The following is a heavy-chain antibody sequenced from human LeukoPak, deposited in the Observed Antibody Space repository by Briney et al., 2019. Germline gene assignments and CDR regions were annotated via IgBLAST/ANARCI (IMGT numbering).Heavy chain of an antibody. V-gene: IGHV4-59*01. CDR1: GGSISSYY. D-gene: IGHD6-6*01. CDR3: ARGGPTMAARRTFDY. CDR2: IYSSGTT. Sequence: PSETLSLTRTVSGGSISSYYWSWIRQPPGKGLEWIGHIYSSGTTNYNPSLKSRVTMSVHTPKNQFSLKLSSVTAADTAVYYCARGGPTMAARRTFDYWGQGTLVTVSS. J-gene: IGHJ4*02.